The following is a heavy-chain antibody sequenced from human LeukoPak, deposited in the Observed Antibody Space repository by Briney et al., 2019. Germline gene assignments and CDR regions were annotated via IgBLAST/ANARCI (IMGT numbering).Heavy chain of an antibody. Sequence: ASVNVSCKASGYTFTSYYMHWVRQAPGQGLEWMGIINPSGGSTSYAQKFQGRVTMTRDTSTSTVYMELSSLRSEDTAVYYCARESCSGGSCWSPGSLNWFDPWGQGTLVTVSS. CDR2: INPSGGST. J-gene: IGHJ5*02. CDR1: GYTFTSYY. CDR3: ARESCSGGSCWSPGSLNWFDP. V-gene: IGHV1-46*01. D-gene: IGHD2-15*01.